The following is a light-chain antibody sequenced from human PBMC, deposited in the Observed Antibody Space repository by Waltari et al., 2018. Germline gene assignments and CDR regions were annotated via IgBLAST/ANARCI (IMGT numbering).Light chain of an antibody. CDR1: QSVLYNSNNKNY. CDR2: WAS. V-gene: IGKV4-1*01. J-gene: IGKJ1*01. Sequence: DIVMTQSPDSLAVSLGERATINCKSSQSVLYNSNNKNYLAWYQQKPGQPPKLLISWASTRESGVPDRFSGSGSGTDFTLTISSLQAEDVAVYYCLQYYSTPRTFGQGP. CDR3: LQYYSTPRT.